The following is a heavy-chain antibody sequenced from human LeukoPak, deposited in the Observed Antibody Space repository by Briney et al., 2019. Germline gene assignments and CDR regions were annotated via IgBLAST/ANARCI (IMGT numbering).Heavy chain of an antibody. CDR2: IYYSGST. J-gene: IGHJ4*02. V-gene: IGHV4-59*08. CDR1: GGSISSYY. CDR3: ARTSMGSGSYYTFDY. Sequence: SETLSLTCTVSGGSISSYYWSWIRQPPGKGLEWIGYIYYSGSTNYNPSLKSRVTISVDTSKNQFSLKLSSVTAADTAAYYCARTSMGSGSYYTFDYWGQGTLVTVSS. D-gene: IGHD3-10*01.